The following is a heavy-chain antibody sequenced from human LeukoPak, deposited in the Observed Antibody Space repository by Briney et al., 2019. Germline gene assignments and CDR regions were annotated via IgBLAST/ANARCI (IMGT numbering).Heavy chain of an antibody. V-gene: IGHV3-48*02. CDR1: GLTFSSYT. J-gene: IGHJ4*02. D-gene: IGHD2-2*02. CDR2: ISSSSSTI. Sequence: GGSLRLSCAASGLTFSSYTMNWVRQAPGKGLEWVSYISSSSSTIHYADSVKGRFTISRDNAKNSLYLQMNSLRDEDTAVYYCARDHEEYQLLYPFDYWGQGTLVTVSS. CDR3: ARDHEEYQLLYPFDY.